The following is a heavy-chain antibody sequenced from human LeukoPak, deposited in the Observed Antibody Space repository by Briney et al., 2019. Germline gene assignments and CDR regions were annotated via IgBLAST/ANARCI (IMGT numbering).Heavy chain of an antibody. J-gene: IGHJ4*02. D-gene: IGHD5-24*01. CDR3: ARDLGRRDGYNFWDYFDY. CDR1: GGSISNYC. CDR2: IYTSGST. Sequence: SETLSLTCTVSGGSISNYCWSWIRQPAGKGLEWIGRIYTSGSTNYNPSLKSRITMSVDTSKNQFSLKLSSVTAADTAVYYRARDLGRRDGYNFWDYFDYWGQGTLVTVSS. V-gene: IGHV4-4*07.